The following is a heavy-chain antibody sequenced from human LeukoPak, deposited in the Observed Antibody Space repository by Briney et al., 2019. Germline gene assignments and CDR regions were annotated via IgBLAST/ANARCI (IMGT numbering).Heavy chain of an antibody. CDR2: INHSGST. Sequence: SETLSLTCAVYGGSFSGYYWSWIRQPPGKGLEWIGEINHSGSTNYNPSLKSRVTISVDTSKNQFSLKLSSVTAADTAVYYCARDYRRYYYYYYGMDVWGQGTTVTVSS. J-gene: IGHJ6*02. V-gene: IGHV4-34*01. CDR3: ARDYRRYYYYYYGMDV. D-gene: IGHD3-10*01. CDR1: GGSFSGYY.